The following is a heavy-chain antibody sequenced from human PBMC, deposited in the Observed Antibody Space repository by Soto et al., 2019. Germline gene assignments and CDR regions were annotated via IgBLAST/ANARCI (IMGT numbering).Heavy chain of an antibody. D-gene: IGHD1-7*01. CDR1: GGSISSGGYS. Sequence: SETLSLTCAVSGGSISSGGYSWSWIRQPPGKGLEWIGEINRSGSTNYNPSLKSRVTISVDTSKNQFSLKLSSVTAADTAVYYCARVAIDGITGTTYYYYGMDVWGQGTTVTVSS. V-gene: IGHV4-30-2*01. CDR3: ARVAIDGITGTTYYYYGMDV. CDR2: INRSGST. J-gene: IGHJ6*02.